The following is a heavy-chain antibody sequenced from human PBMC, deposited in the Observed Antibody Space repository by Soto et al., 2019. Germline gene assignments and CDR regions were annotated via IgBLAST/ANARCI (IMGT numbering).Heavy chain of an antibody. J-gene: IGHJ4*02. D-gene: IGHD6-6*01. V-gene: IGHV4-39*02. CDR3: ARDTGIAARPADY. CDR1: GGSISSGSYY. CDR2: THYSGTT. Sequence: ETLSLTCSVSGGSISSGSYYWGWIRQPPGKGLEWIASTHYSGTTYYNPSLRSRVSISVDTSKSQFSLKLSSVTAADTAVYYCARDTGIAARPADYWGQGALVTVSS.